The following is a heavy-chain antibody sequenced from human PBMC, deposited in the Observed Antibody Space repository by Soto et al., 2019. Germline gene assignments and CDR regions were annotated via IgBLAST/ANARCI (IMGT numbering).Heavy chain of an antibody. J-gene: IGHJ4*02. CDR1: GDTISTGGYT. D-gene: IGHD3-22*01. V-gene: IGHV4-30-2*01. Sequence: PSETLSLTCDVSGDTISTGGYTWAWIRQPPGEALEWIGHTYHSGNPYYNPSLKSRVIISVDRSKNQFSLKLSSVTAADTAVYYCARGRYDSSGYYRYYFDYWGQGTLVTVSS. CDR2: TYHSGNP. CDR3: ARGRYDSSGYYRYYFDY.